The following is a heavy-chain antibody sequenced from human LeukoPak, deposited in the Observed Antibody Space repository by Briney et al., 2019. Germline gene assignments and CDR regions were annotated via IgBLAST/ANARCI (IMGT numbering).Heavy chain of an antibody. D-gene: IGHD2-15*01. Sequence: GGSLRLSCAASGFTFSSYGMHRVRQAPGKGLEWVAVIWYDGSNKYYADSVKGRFTISRDNSKNTLYLQMNSLRAEDTAVYYCAKLESVGSSLDYWGQGTLVTVSS. CDR1: GFTFSSYG. V-gene: IGHV3-33*06. CDR2: IWYDGSNK. CDR3: AKLESVGSSLDY. J-gene: IGHJ4*02.